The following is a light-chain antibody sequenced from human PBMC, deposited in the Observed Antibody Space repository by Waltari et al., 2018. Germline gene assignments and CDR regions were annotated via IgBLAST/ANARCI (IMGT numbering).Light chain of an antibody. CDR1: QAIKY. Sequence: DIQMTQSPSSLSASVVHRVTITCRAGQAIKYLNWYQQKAGRAPKLLIYDVSHLQSGVSSRFSGTGSGTDFALTISGLRPEDFATYYCQQSDIVPLTFGGGTKVDIK. CDR2: DVS. J-gene: IGKJ4*01. CDR3: QQSDIVPLT. V-gene: IGKV1-39*01.